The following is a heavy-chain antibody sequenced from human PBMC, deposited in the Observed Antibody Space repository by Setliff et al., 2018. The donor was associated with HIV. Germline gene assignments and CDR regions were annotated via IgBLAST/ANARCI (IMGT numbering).Heavy chain of an antibody. V-gene: IGHV3-74*01. D-gene: IGHD6-19*01. Sequence: GGSLRLSCEASEFTFSDSWMHWVRQVPGQGLVWVSTINSDGSTTSYADSAEGRFTISRDNARNSLYLLMNRLTAEDTASYYCVKDGSVSGRNYYYMDVWGKGTTVTVSS. CDR3: VKDGSVSGRNYYYMDV. CDR1: EFTFSDSW. CDR2: INSDGSTT. J-gene: IGHJ6*03.